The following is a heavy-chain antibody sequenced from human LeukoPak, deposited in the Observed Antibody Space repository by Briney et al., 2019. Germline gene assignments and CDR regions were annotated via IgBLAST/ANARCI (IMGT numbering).Heavy chain of an antibody. J-gene: IGHJ4*02. CDR3: AKAKVAGTDYFDY. CDR1: GFTFSSYW. Sequence: GGSLRLSCAASGFTFSSYWMRWVRQAPGKGLEWVANIKQDGSEKYYVDSVKGRFTISRDNAKNSLYLQMNSLRAEDTAVYYCAKAKVAGTDYFDYWGQGTLVTVSS. V-gene: IGHV3-7*01. CDR2: IKQDGSEK. D-gene: IGHD6-19*01.